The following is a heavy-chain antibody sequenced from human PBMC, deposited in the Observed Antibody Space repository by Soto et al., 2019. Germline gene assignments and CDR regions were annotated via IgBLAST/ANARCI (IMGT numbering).Heavy chain of an antibody. V-gene: IGHV3-9*01. CDR1: GFTFDDYA. Sequence: VQLVESGGGLVQPGRSLRLSCAASGFTFDDYAMHWVRQAPGKGLEWVSGISWNSGSIGYADSVKGRFTISRDNAKNSLYLQMNSLRAEDTALYYCAKDIGILVARYAFDIWGQGTMVTVSS. CDR3: AKDIGILVARYAFDI. D-gene: IGHD5-12*01. J-gene: IGHJ3*02. CDR2: ISWNSGSI.